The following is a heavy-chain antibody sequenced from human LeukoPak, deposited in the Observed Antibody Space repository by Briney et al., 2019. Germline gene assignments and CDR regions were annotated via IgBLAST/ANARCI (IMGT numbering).Heavy chain of an antibody. J-gene: IGHJ3*02. Sequence: PGGSLRLSCAASGFTFSSYAMHWVRQAPGKGLEWVAVISYDGSNKYYADSVKGRFTISRDNSKNTLYLQMNSLRADDTAVYYCARGASVVAGSDNAFDIWGQGTMVTVSS. CDR1: GFTFSSYA. CDR3: ARGASVVAGSDNAFDI. CDR2: ISYDGSNK. D-gene: IGHD6-19*01. V-gene: IGHV3-30*04.